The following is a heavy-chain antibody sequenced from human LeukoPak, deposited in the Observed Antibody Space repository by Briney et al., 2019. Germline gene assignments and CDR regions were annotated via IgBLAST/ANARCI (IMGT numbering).Heavy chain of an antibody. CDR2: TSSSDDGK. V-gene: IGHV3-23*01. D-gene: IGHD4-23*01. J-gene: IGHJ4*02. CDR1: GFSLSSYA. Sequence: PGGSLRLSCTVSGFSLSSYAISWVRRAPGKGLEWVSATSSSDDGKYYADSVRGRFTISRDNSRNTMYLQMNSLRAEDAAVYYCTSGLYGINSVVRDFWGQGTLVTVSS. CDR3: TSGLYGINSVVRDF.